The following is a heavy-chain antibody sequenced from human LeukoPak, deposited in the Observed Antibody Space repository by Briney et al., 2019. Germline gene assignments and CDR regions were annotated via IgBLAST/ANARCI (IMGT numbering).Heavy chain of an antibody. D-gene: IGHD6-19*01. CDR2: IYHSGST. Sequence: PSETLSLTCTVSGGSIRSSYYYWGWIRQPPGKGLEWIGEIYHSGSTNYNPSLKSRVTISVDESKNQFSLKLSSVTAADTAVYYCARGRIAVVGFDPWGQGTLVTVSS. V-gene: IGHV4-39*07. CDR3: ARGRIAVVGFDP. CDR1: GGSIRSSYYY. J-gene: IGHJ5*02.